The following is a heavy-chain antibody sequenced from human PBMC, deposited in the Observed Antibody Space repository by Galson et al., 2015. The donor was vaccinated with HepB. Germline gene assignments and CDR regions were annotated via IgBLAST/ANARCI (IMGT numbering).Heavy chain of an antibody. Sequence: SLRLSCAASGFIFSSYAMTWVRQAPGKGLEWVSVISGRGGSTYYADSVKGRFIMSRDNSKNTVYLQMNSLRAEDTATYFCAKEGVGGSAWAYFYMDVWGKGTTVTVSS. V-gene: IGHV3-23*01. D-gene: IGHD6-19*01. CDR2: ISGRGGST. CDR1: GFIFSSYA. J-gene: IGHJ6*03. CDR3: AKEGVGGSAWAYFYMDV.